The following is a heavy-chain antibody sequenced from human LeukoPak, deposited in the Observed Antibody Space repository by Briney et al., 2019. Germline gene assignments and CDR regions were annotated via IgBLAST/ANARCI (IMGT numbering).Heavy chain of an antibody. CDR2: ISYDGSSE. CDR3: ASQKDYYFDY. V-gene: IGHV3-30-3*01. CDR1: GLTFSTYV. J-gene: IGHJ4*02. Sequence: GGSLRLSCAASGLTFSTYVMHWVRQAPGKGLEWVSVISYDGSSEYHAESVKGRFTISRDNSKNTLYLQMNTLRAEDTAVYYCASQKDYYFDYWGQGTLVTVSS.